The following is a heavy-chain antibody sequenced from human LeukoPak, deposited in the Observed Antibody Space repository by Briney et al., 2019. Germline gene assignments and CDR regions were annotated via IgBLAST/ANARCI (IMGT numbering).Heavy chain of an antibody. D-gene: IGHD5-12*01. J-gene: IGHJ3*02. CDR2: VDPEDGET. V-gene: IGHV1-69-2*01. CDR3: ATGLSGGYAMDDAFDI. Sequence: ASVKISCKVSGYTFTDYYMHWVQQAPGKGVEWMGLVDPEDGETIYAEKFQGRVTITADTSTDTAYMELSSLRSEDTAVYYCATGLSGGYAMDDAFDIWGQGTMVTISS. CDR1: GYTFTDYY.